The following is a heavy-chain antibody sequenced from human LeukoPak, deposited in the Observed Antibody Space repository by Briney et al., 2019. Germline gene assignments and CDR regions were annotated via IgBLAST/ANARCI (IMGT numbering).Heavy chain of an antibody. J-gene: IGHJ6*02. V-gene: IGHV1-2*02. CDR1: GYTFTGYY. Sequence: ASVKVSCKASGYTFTGYYMHWVRQAPGQGLEWMGWINPNSGGTNYAQKFQGRVTMTRDTSISTAYMELSRLRSDDTAVYYCARSTRSHYYGSGSYNYGMDVWGQGTLVTVSS. CDR2: INPNSGGT. D-gene: IGHD3-10*01. CDR3: ARSTRSHYYGSGSYNYGMDV.